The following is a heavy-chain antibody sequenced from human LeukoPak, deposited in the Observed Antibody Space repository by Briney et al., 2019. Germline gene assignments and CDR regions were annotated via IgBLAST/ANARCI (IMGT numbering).Heavy chain of an antibody. Sequence: SETLSLTCTVSGGSISSYYWSWIRQPPGKGLEWIGYIYYSGSTNYNPSLKSRVTISVDTSKNQFSLKLTSVTAADTAVYYCARVTMIVVLDAFDIWGQGTMVTVSS. J-gene: IGHJ3*02. CDR2: IYYSGST. D-gene: IGHD3-22*01. CDR3: ARVTMIVVLDAFDI. CDR1: GGSISSYY. V-gene: IGHV4-59*08.